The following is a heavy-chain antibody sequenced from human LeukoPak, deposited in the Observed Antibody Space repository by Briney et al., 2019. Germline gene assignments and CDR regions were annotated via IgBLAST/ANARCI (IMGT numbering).Heavy chain of an antibody. Sequence: PSETLSLTCTVSGGSISSYYWSWIRQPPGKGLEWIGYIYYSGSTNYNPSLKSRVTISVDTSKNQVSLKLSSVTAADTAVYYCARVTDYGDYLDYWGQGTLVTVSS. J-gene: IGHJ4*02. CDR3: ARVTDYGDYLDY. CDR2: IYYSGST. V-gene: IGHV4-59*01. D-gene: IGHD4-17*01. CDR1: GGSISSYY.